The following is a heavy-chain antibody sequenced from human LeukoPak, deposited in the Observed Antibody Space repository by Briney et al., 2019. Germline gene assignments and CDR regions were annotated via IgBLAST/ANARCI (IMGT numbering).Heavy chain of an antibody. V-gene: IGHV3-23*01. J-gene: IGHJ4*02. CDR2: ISGSGGST. CDR1: GFTFSSYA. D-gene: IGHD3-16*02. CDR3: PRAPYRGAPNYLDY. Sequence: GGSLRLSCAASGFTFSSYAMSWVRQAPGKGLEWVSAISGSGGSTYYADSVKGRFTISRDNSKNTLYLQMNSLRAEDTAVYYCPRAPYRGAPNYLDYWGQGTRVTVSS.